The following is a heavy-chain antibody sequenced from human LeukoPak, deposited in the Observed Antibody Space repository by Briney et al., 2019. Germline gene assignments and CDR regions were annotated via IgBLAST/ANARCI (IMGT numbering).Heavy chain of an antibody. CDR1: SGSISGHY. CDR2: IYTSGIT. J-gene: IGHJ5*02. D-gene: IGHD1-14*01. Sequence: PSETLSLTCTVSSGSISGHYWSWIRQSPGRGLEWIGNIYTSGITKYNPSLNSRVTISIDTSKTRFSLKVTSKTAADTAIYYCARQAQDGTDNYFDPWGRGILVTVSS. V-gene: IGHV4-4*09. CDR3: ARQAQDGTDNYFDP.